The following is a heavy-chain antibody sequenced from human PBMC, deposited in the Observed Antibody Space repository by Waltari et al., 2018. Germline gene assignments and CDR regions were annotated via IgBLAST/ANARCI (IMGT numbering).Heavy chain of an antibody. J-gene: IGHJ6*03. CDR3: ARGGVGATLRYMDV. CDR2: IHPSGVST. D-gene: IGHD1-26*01. CDR1: GYTFTSYY. Sequence: QVQLVQSGAEVKKPGASVKVSCKASGYTFTSYYMHWVRQAPGQGLEWMGIIHPSGVSTSDAQKFQGRVTMTRDTSTSTVYMELSSLRSEDTAVYYWARGGVGATLRYMDVWGKGTTVTVSS. V-gene: IGHV1-46*01.